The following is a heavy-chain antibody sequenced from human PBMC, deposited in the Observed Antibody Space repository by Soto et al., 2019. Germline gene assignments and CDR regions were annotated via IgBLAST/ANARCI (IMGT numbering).Heavy chain of an antibody. Sequence: GASVKVSCKASGGTFSSYAISWVRQAPGQGLEWMGGIIPIFGTANYAQKFQGRVTITADESTSTAYMELSSLRSEDTAVYYCAREDYNWNYEVRFDYWGQGTLVTVSS. D-gene: IGHD1-7*01. CDR2: IIPIFGTA. V-gene: IGHV1-69*13. CDR1: GGTFSSYA. J-gene: IGHJ4*02. CDR3: AREDYNWNYEVRFDY.